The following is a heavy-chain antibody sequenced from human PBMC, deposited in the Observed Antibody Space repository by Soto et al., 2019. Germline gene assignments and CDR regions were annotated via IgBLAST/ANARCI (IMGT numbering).Heavy chain of an antibody. D-gene: IGHD3-10*01. CDR2: FSGSGDGT. CDR3: AKSADLSYSDSGTYYNY. J-gene: IGHJ4*02. CDR1: GFTFSNYA. V-gene: IGHV3-23*01. Sequence: EVQLLESGGGLVQPGGSLRLSCAASGFTFSNYAMSWVRQAPGKGLEWVSGFSGSGDGTYYADFVKGRFTISRDNSKNTMSLQMNSLGAEDTAVYFCAKSADLSYSDSGTYYNYWGKGTLVIVSS.